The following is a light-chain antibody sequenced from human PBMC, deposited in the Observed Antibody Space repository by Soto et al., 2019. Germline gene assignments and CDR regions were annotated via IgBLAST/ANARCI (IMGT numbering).Light chain of an antibody. V-gene: IGKV3-20*01. CDR3: QQYGHSLWT. Sequence: IVLTQSPATLSLSPGERATLSFRASQSVSSYLAWYQQKPGQAPRLLIYGASSRATGIPDRFSGSGSGTDFTLTISRLEPEDYAVYYCQQYGHSLWTFGQGTKVDIK. CDR1: QSVSSY. J-gene: IGKJ1*01. CDR2: GAS.